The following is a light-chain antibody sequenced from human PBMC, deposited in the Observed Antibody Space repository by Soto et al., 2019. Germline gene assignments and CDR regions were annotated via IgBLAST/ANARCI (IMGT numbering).Light chain of an antibody. J-gene: IGKJ4*01. Sequence: DIQMTQSPSSVSASVGDRVIIICRASQGLATSLAWYQQKPGKVPKLLIYDASSLQSGVPSRFSGSGSGTDFTLTVSSLQPDDFATYFCLQVSSFPLTFGGGTKVEIK. CDR3: LQVSSFPLT. V-gene: IGKV1-12*01. CDR2: DAS. CDR1: QGLATS.